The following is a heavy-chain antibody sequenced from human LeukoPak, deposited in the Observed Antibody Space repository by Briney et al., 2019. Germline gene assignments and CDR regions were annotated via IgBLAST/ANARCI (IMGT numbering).Heavy chain of an antibody. Sequence: GSLRLSCAASGFTFSSYAMHWVRQAPGKGLEWVAIISYDGSNKYYADSVKGRFTISRDNSKNTLYLQMNSLRAEDTAVYYCARESVNWGQGTMVTVSS. J-gene: IGHJ3*01. D-gene: IGHD3-10*01. CDR1: GFTFSSYA. V-gene: IGHV3-30-3*01. CDR3: ARESVN. CDR2: ISYDGSNK.